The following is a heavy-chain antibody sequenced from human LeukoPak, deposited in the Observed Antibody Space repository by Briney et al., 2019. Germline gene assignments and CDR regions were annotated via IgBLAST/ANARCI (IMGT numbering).Heavy chain of an antibody. V-gene: IGHV4-34*01. D-gene: IGHD4-17*01. CDR3: ARELRVTWFDP. CDR2: INHSGST. CDR1: GGSFSGYY. J-gene: IGHJ5*02. Sequence: SETLSLTCAVYGGSFSGYYWSWIRQPPGKGLEWIGEINHSGSTNYNPSLKSRVTISVDTSKNQFSLKLSSVTAADTAVYYCARELRVTWFDPWGQGTLVTVSS.